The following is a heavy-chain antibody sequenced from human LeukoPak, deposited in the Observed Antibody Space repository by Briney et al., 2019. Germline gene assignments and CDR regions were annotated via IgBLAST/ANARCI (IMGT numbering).Heavy chain of an antibody. D-gene: IGHD2-15*01. V-gene: IGHV3-30*18. CDR1: GFTFSNYG. CDR2: ISSDETNI. J-gene: IGHJ5*02. Sequence: GGSLRLSCATSGFTFSNYGMHWVRQAPGKGLEWVAVISSDETNIRYGDSVRGRFTVSRDNAKNTVYLQMNSLGADDTAVYYCAKDPYRVVFATGNYLDPWGQGALVTVSS. CDR3: AKDPYRVVFATGNYLDP.